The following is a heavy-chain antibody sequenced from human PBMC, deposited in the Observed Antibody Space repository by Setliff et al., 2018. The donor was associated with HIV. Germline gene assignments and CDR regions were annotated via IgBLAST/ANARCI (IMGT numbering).Heavy chain of an antibody. Sequence: GGSLSLSCAASGFTFSSYGMHWVRQAPGKGLEWVTFIRHDGINEDYRDSVKGRFSVSRDNSKNTVLLQMNSLRVEDTAMYYCARGVPGICSGGTCYLEYWGQGALVTVSS. V-gene: IGHV3-30*02. D-gene: IGHD2-15*01. CDR1: GFTFSSYG. CDR2: IRHDGINE. CDR3: ARGVPGICSGGTCYLEY. J-gene: IGHJ4*02.